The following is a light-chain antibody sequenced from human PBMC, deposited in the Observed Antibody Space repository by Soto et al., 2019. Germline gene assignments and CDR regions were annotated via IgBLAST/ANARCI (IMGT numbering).Light chain of an antibody. Sequence: EIVLTQSPGTLSLSPGERATLSCRASQTVTSNYLAWYQRKPGQPPRLLIYGASSRATDIPGRFSGSGSGTDFALIITRLAPEDFAVYICHQYASSPLTFGQGTKVDI. CDR1: QTVTSNY. CDR2: GAS. CDR3: HQYASSPLT. V-gene: IGKV3-20*01. J-gene: IGKJ1*01.